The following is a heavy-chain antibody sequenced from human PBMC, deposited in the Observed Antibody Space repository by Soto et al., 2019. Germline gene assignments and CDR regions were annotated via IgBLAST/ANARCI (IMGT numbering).Heavy chain of an antibody. CDR2: IIPIFGTA. V-gene: IGHV1-69*13. D-gene: IGHD3-22*01. Sequence: SVKVSCKASGGTFSSYAISWVRQAPGQGLEWMGGIIPIFGTANYAQKFQGRVTITADESTSTAYMELSSLRSEDTAVYYCARGEPHWDEWDSSGYYSPGPWPFDYWGQGTLVTVSS. CDR1: GGTFSSYA. J-gene: IGHJ4*02. CDR3: ARGEPHWDEWDSSGYYSPGPWPFDY.